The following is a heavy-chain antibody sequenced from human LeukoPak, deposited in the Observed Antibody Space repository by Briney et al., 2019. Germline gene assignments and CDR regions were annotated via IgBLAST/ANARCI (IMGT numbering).Heavy chain of an antibody. CDR1: GFTFSDYY. Sequence: PGGSLRLSCAASGFTFSDYYMSWIRQAPGKGLEWVSYISSSGSTIYYADSVKGRFTISRDNAKNSLYLQMNSLRAEDAAVYYCASDWHYYDSSAYYEHDDAFDIWGQGTMVTVSS. J-gene: IGHJ3*02. D-gene: IGHD3-22*01. CDR2: ISSSGSTI. CDR3: ASDWHYYDSSAYYEHDDAFDI. V-gene: IGHV3-11*01.